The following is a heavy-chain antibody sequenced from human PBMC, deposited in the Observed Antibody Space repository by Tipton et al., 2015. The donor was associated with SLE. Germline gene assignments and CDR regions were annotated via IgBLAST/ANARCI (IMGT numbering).Heavy chain of an antibody. D-gene: IGHD3-10*01. Sequence: TLSLTCTVSGGSISSHYWSWIRQPPGKGLEWIGEIYHSGSTNYNPSLKSRVTISVDTSKNQFSLKLSSVTAADTAVYYCARRPYHYGSGSYYNPFDHWGQGTPVTVSS. CDR3: ARRPYHYGSGSYYNPFDH. CDR1: GGSISSHY. CDR2: IYHSGST. J-gene: IGHJ4*02. V-gene: IGHV4-34*01.